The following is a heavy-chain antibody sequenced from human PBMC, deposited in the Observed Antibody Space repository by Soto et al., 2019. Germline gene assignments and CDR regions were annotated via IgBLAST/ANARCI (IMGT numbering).Heavy chain of an antibody. J-gene: IGHJ4*02. V-gene: IGHV1-46*02. Sequence: RASVKVSCKASGYTFNRYYMHWVRQARGQGLEWMGIINPSGGSPNYAQKFLGRLTMTRDTSTSTVYMELSGLTSEDTAMYFCARGVVVKVYQMGGPEYWCQGTLVTVS. CDR3: ARGVVVKVYQMGGPEY. CDR2: INPSGGSP. D-gene: IGHD2-8*01. CDR1: GYTFNRYY.